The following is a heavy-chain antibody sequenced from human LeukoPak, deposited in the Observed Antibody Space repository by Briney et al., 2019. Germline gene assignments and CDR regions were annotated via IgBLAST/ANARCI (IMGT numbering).Heavy chain of an antibody. V-gene: IGHV3-72*01. J-gene: IGHJ3*02. CDR2: SRRKSMSYTT. CDR1: GLTLSDHI. D-gene: IGHD3-16*01. Sequence: PGGSLRVSCTASGLTLSDHIIDWVRQAPGKGLEWVGRSRRKSMSYTTEYAASVKGRFTISRDDSKNSLHLQMNSLKTEDTAIYFCTRDGGKSGNTAFDIWGQGTMATVSS. CDR3: TRDGGKSGNTAFDI.